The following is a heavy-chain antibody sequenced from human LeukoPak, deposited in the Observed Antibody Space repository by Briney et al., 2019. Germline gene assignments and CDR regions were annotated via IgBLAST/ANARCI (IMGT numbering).Heavy chain of an antibody. CDR1: GGSISSSSYY. J-gene: IGHJ4*02. V-gene: IGHV4-39*01. D-gene: IGHD2-2*01. Sequence: SETLSLTCTVSGGSISSSSYYWGWIRQPPGKGLEWIGSIYYRGSTYYNPSLKSRVTISVDTSKNQFSLKLSSVTAADTAVYYCARQIVVVPAAMPPLFDYWGQGTLVTVSS. CDR2: IYYRGST. CDR3: ARQIVVVPAAMPPLFDY.